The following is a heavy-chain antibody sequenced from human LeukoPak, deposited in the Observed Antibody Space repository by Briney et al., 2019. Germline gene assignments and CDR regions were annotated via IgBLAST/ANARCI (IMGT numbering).Heavy chain of an antibody. V-gene: IGHV1-3*01. CDR2: INAGNGNT. D-gene: IGHD6-19*01. Sequence: ASVKVSCKASGYTFTSYAMHWVRQAPGQRLEWMGWINAGNGNTKYSQKFQGRVTITRDTSASTAYMELRSLRSDDTAVYYCARGRPTPSVADTKSHYYYYGMDVWGQGTTVTVSS. J-gene: IGHJ6*02. CDR3: ARGRPTPSVADTKSHYYYYGMDV. CDR1: GYTFTSYA.